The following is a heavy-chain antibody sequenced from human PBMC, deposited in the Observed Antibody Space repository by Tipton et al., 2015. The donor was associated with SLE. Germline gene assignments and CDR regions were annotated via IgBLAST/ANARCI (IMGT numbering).Heavy chain of an antibody. J-gene: IGHJ4*02. CDR3: ARDPTMYSSSWTFDY. CDR2: ISSSSSYI. CDR1: GFTFSSYS. Sequence: SLRLSCAASGFTFSSYSMNWVRQAPGKGLEWVSSISSSSSYIYYADSVKGRFTISRDNAKNSLYLQMNSLRAEDTAVYYCARDPTMYSSSWTFDYWGQGTLVTVSS. V-gene: IGHV3-21*03. D-gene: IGHD6-13*01.